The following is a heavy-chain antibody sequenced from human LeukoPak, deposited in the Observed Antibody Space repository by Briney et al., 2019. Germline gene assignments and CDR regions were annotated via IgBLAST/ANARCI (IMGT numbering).Heavy chain of an antibody. CDR3: ARGPGYYDILTGYPEAFDI. CDR2: ISSSSSYI. CDR1: GFTFSSYS. D-gene: IGHD3-9*01. J-gene: IGHJ3*02. Sequence: GGSLRLSCAASGFTFSSYSMNWVRQAPGKGLEWVSSISSSSSYIYYADSVKGRFTISRDNSKNTLYLQMNSLRAEDTAVYYCARGPGYYDILTGYPEAFDIWGQGTMVTVSS. V-gene: IGHV3-21*04.